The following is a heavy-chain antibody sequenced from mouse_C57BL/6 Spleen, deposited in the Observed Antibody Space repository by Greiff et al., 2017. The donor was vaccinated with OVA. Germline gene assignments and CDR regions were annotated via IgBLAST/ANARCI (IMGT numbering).Heavy chain of an antibody. J-gene: IGHJ2*01. CDR2: IDPSDSYT. CDR1: GYTFTSYW. CDR3: ARLCPSHYYFDY. V-gene: IGHV1-69*01. Sequence: QVQLQQPGAELVMPGASVKLSCKASGYTFTSYWMHWVKLRPGQGLEWIGEIDPSDSYTNYNQKFKGKSTLTVDKSSSTAYMQLSSLTSEDSAVYYCARLCPSHYYFDYWGQGTTLTVSS. D-gene: IGHD3-3*01.